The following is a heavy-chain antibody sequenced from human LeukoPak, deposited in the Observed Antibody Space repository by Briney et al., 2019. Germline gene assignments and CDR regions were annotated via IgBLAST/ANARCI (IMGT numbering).Heavy chain of an antibody. V-gene: IGHV1-46*01. CDR2: INPSGGST. D-gene: IGHD1-26*01. CDR1: GYTFTSYY. Sequence: EASVKVSCKASGYTFTSYYMHWVRQAPGQGLEWMGIINPSGGSTSYAQKFQGRVTMTRDTSTSTVYMELSSLRSEDTAVYYCARDLPGGSAGAHDAFDIWGQGTMVTVSS. J-gene: IGHJ3*02. CDR3: ARDLPGGSAGAHDAFDI.